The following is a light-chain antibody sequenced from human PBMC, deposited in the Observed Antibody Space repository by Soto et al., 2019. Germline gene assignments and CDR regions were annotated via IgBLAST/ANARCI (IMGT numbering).Light chain of an antibody. CDR2: DAS. CDR3: QQYNSYSPPLT. Sequence: DIQMTQSPSTLSASVGDRVTITCRASQSISSWLAWYQQKPGKAPKLLIYDASSLESGVPSRFSGSGSGTEFTLTISSLQPDDFATYYCQQYNSYSPPLTFGGGTKVEIK. V-gene: IGKV1-5*01. J-gene: IGKJ4*01. CDR1: QSISSW.